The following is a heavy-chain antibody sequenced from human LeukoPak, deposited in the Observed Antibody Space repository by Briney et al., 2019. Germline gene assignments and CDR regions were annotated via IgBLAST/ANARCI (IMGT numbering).Heavy chain of an antibody. D-gene: IGHD2-21*02. V-gene: IGHV4-39*01. J-gene: IGHJ4*02. CDR3: AKTVWSRLAAGLDS. Sequence: SETLSLTCSVSGGSISGSSYYWGWIRQPPGKGLEWIGNIYYRGSTYYSPSLKSRVIMSIDTSKNQFSLKVNSVTATDTAIYYCAKTVWSRLAAGLDSWGQGTLVTVSS. CDR2: IYYRGST. CDR1: GGSISGSSYY.